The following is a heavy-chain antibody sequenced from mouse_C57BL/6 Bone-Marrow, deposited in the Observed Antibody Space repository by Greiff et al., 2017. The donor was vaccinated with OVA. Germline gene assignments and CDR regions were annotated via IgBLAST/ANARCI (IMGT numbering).Heavy chain of an antibody. CDR2: IDPENGDT. CDR1: GFNIKDDY. J-gene: IGHJ4*01. Sequence: EVKLMESGAELVRPGASVKLSCTASGFNIKDDYMHWVKQRPEQGLEWIGWIDPENGDTEYASKFQGKATITADTSSNTAYLQLSSLTSEDTAVYYCTRGNSYAMDYWGQGTSVTVSS. D-gene: IGHD2-1*01. CDR3: TRGNSYAMDY. V-gene: IGHV14-4*01.